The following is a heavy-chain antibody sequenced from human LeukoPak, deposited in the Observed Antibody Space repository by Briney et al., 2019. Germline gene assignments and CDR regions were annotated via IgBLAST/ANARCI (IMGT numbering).Heavy chain of an antibody. V-gene: IGHV3-30*02. J-gene: IGHJ4*02. Sequence: GGSLRLSCVTSGSTFTNHGLHWLRQAAGKGLEWVAFIRNDGFDTYHSNSVKGRFNISRDDSRNTVYLQMNSLTAEDTALYYCARDRGKDYFGDWGQGTQVTVSS. D-gene: IGHD4-23*01. CDR2: IRNDGFDT. CDR3: ARDRGKDYFGD. CDR1: GSTFTNHG.